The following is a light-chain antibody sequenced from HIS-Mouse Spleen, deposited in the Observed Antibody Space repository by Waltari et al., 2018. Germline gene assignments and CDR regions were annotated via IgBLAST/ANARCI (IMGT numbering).Light chain of an antibody. J-gene: IGLJ2*01. CDR1: SSDLGSYNL. Sequence: QSALTQPASVSGSPGQSITISCTGTSSDLGSYNLFSWYQQHPGKAPKLMIYEGSKRPSGVSNRFSGSKSGNTASLTISGLQAEDEADYYCCSYAGSSTFDVVFGGGTKLTVL. CDR3: CSYAGSSTFDVV. CDR2: EGS. V-gene: IGLV2-23*03.